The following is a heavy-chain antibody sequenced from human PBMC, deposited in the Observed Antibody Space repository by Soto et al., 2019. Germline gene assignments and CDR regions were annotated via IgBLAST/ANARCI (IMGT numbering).Heavy chain of an antibody. CDR2: ISSSSSYI. CDR1: GFTFSSYS. J-gene: IGHJ6*03. D-gene: IGHD2-15*01. V-gene: IGHV3-21*01. Sequence: GGSLRLSCAASGFTFSSYSMNWVRQAPGKGLELVSSISSSSSYIYYADSVKGRFTISRDNAKNSLYLQMNSLRAEDTAVYYCARVYWSDISDYYYYMDVWGKWTTVTVSS. CDR3: ARVYWSDISDYYYYMDV.